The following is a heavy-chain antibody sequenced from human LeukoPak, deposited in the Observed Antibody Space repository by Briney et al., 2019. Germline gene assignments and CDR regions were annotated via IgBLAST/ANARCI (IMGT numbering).Heavy chain of an antibody. CDR1: GFTFSDYY. V-gene: IGHV3-11*04. CDR3: AGGTFYFDRSDYQ. D-gene: IGHD3-22*01. J-gene: IGHJ4*02. Sequence: GGCLRLSCAASGFTFSDYYMRWVRQAPGKGVEWVSYISPSGRNIYSADPEKGRFPISRENAMNSLYLQIIILRAHDMIFNHCAGGTFYFDRSDYQWSQGPLVTVSS. CDR2: ISPSGRNI.